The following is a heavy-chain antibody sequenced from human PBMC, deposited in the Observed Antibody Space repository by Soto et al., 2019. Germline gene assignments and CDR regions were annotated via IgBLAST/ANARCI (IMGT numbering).Heavy chain of an antibody. CDR1: GYTFTSYV. Sequence: SVKVSCKASGYTFTSYVISWVRQAPGQGLEWMGGIVPIVDTSTYAQKFQGRVTITADESTSTAYMELSSLRSDDTAIYYCVRVVAIPGYPDNWGQGTLVTSPQ. V-gene: IGHV1-69*13. CDR3: VRVVAIPGYPDN. J-gene: IGHJ4*02. D-gene: IGHD5-12*01. CDR2: IVPIVDTS.